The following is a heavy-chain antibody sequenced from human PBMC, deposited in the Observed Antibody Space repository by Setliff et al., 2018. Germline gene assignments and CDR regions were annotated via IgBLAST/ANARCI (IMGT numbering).Heavy chain of an antibody. Sequence: PGGSLRLSCAASGFTFSSYTMNWVRQAPGQGLEWVSSIDSSSTWIYYADSVKGRFTISRDNAKNSLYLQMNSLRAEDTATYYCARERVGRYYYYHMDVWGKGTTVTVSS. CDR3: ARERVGRYYYYHMDV. CDR2: IDSSSTWI. V-gene: IGHV3-21*01. CDR1: GFTFSSYT. J-gene: IGHJ6*03. D-gene: IGHD1-26*01.